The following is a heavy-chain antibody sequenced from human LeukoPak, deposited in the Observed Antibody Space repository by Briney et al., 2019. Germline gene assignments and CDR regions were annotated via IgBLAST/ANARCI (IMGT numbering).Heavy chain of an antibody. D-gene: IGHD1-1*01. CDR2: IYYSGST. J-gene: IGHJ4*02. V-gene: IGHV4-59*01. CDR3: ARGVPQYPVDC. Sequence: SETLSLTCTVSGGSISSYYWSWIRQPPGKGLEFIGYIYYSGSTNYNPSLKSRVTISVDTSKNQFSLMLSSVTAADTAVYYCARGVPQYPVDCWGQGTLVTVSS. CDR1: GGSISSYY.